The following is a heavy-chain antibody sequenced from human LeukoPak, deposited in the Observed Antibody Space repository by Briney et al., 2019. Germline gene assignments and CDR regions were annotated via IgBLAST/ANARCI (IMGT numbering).Heavy chain of an antibody. CDR2: IYYSGNT. Sequence: SETLSPTCTVSGGSISISSYYWGWIRQPPRKGLEWIGTIYYSGNTYHNPSLKSRVTISVDTSKNQFSLKLGSVTAADTAVYYCARGLLYSGSFSRNWFDPWGQGTLVTVSS. CDR3: ARGLLYSGSFSRNWFDP. CDR1: GGSISISSYY. J-gene: IGHJ5*02. D-gene: IGHD1-26*01. V-gene: IGHV4-39*01.